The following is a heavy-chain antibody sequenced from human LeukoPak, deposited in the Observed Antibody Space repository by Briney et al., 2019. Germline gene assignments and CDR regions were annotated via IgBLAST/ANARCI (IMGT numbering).Heavy chain of an antibody. D-gene: IGHD1-26*01. CDR2: IYYSGST. Sequence: GSLRLSCAASGFTFSSYSMNWVRQPPGKGLEWIGSIYYSGSTYYNPSLKSRVTISVDTSKNQFSLKLSSVTAADTAVYYCARRDGKYSPVGYWGQGTLVTVSS. V-gene: IGHV4-39*01. CDR3: ARRDGKYSPVGY. CDR1: GFTFSSYSMN. J-gene: IGHJ4*02.